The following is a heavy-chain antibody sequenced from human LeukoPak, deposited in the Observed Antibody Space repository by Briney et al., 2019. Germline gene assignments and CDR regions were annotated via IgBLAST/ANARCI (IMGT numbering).Heavy chain of an antibody. CDR1: GFTFSSYA. J-gene: IGHJ4*02. CDR2: ISYDGSNK. V-gene: IGHV3-30-3*01. D-gene: IGHD6-19*01. CDR3: ARDESSQPSN. Sequence: GRSLRLSCAASGFTFSSYAMHWVRHAPGKGLEWVAVISYDGSNKYYADSVKGRFTISRDNSKNTLYLQMNSLRAEDTAVYYCARDESSQPSNWGQGTLVTVSS.